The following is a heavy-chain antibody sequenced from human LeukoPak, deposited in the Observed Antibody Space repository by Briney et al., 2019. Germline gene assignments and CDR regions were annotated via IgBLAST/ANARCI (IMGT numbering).Heavy chain of an antibody. CDR1: GFTFINHW. Sequence: PGGSLRLSCAASGFTFINHWMNWVRQAPGKGLEWVSSISSSSSYIYYADSVKGRFTISRDNAKNSLYLQMNSLRAEDTAVYYCARDLPYYYDSSGAVAAFDIWGQGTMVTVSS. CDR2: ISSSSSYI. J-gene: IGHJ3*02. D-gene: IGHD3-22*01. V-gene: IGHV3-21*01. CDR3: ARDLPYYYDSSGAVAAFDI.